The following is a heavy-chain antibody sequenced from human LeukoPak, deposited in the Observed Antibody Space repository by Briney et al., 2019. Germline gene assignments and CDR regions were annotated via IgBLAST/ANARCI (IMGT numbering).Heavy chain of an antibody. CDR1: GFTFSSYG. CDR3: AKERKFGLLES. CDR2: ISYDGSNQ. V-gene: IGHV3-30*18. D-gene: IGHD3-16*01. J-gene: IGHJ4*02. Sequence: GRSLRLSRAVSGFTFSSYGMHGVPQAPGKGLECVAVISYDGSNQYYADSVKGRFTISRDNSKNTLYLQMNSLRAEDTAVYYCAKERKFGLLESWGQGGL.